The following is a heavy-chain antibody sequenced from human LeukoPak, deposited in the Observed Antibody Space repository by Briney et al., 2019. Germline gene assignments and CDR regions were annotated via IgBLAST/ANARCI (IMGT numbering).Heavy chain of an antibody. Sequence: PGGSLRLSCAASGFTFSSYGMHGVRQAPGKGLEWVAVIWYDGSNKYYADSVKGRFTISRDNSKNTLYLQMNSLRAEDTAVYYSARDNLRLYAFDIWGQGTMVTVSS. V-gene: IGHV3-33*01. D-gene: IGHD3-3*01. CDR3: ARDNLRLYAFDI. CDR1: GFTFSSYG. CDR2: IWYDGSNK. J-gene: IGHJ3*02.